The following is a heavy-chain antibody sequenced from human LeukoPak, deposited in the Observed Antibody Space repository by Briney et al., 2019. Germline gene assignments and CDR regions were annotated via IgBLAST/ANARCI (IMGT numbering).Heavy chain of an antibody. CDR3: ARARGRLRWFDP. CDR1: GGSFSGYY. Sequence: SETLSLTCAVYGGSFSGYYWSWIRQPPGKGLEWIGEINHSGSTNYNPPLKSRVTISVDTSKNQFSLKLSSVTAADTAVYYCARARGRLRWFDPWGQGTLVTVSS. CDR2: INHSGST. D-gene: IGHD2-21*02. V-gene: IGHV4-34*01. J-gene: IGHJ5*02.